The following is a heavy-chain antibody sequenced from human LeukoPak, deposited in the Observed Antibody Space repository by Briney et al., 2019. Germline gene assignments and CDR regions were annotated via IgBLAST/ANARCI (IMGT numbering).Heavy chain of an antibody. J-gene: IGHJ4*02. CDR2: IYYSGST. CDR1: GGSISSSSYY. D-gene: IGHD3-22*01. V-gene: IGHV4-39*07. Sequence: PSETLSLTCTVSGGSISSSSYYWGWIRQPPGKGLEWIGSIYYSGSTYYNPSLKSRVTISVDTSKNQFSLKLSSVTAADTAVYYCASLYYYDSSGYDWGQGTLVTVSS. CDR3: ASLYYYDSSGYD.